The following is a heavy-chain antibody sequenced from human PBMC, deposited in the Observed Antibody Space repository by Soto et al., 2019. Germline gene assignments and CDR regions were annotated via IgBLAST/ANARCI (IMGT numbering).Heavy chain of an antibody. V-gene: IGHV4-31*03. CDR3: ARTPKSTAAAGHFDY. CDR1: SGSISSGGHY. J-gene: IGHJ4*02. CDR2: IYYSGST. Sequence: PSERLCLTCIVSSGSISSGGHYLSWMRQHPGKGLEWIGYIYYSGSTYYNPSLKRRVTISVDTSKNQFSLKLSSVTAADTAVYYCARTPKSTAAAGHFDYWGQGTLVTSPQ. D-gene: IGHD6-13*01.